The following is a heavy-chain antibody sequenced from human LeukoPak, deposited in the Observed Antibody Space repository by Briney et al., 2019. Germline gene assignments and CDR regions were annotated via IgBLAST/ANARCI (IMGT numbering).Heavy chain of an antibody. Sequence: SETLSLTCTVSGYSISSGYYWGWTRQPPGKGLEWIGSMYESGRTYYNPSLKSRVAISVDTSKNQFSLKLSYVTAADTAVYYCVGDSSGYYPIFDYWGQGTLVTVSS. V-gene: IGHV4-38-2*02. CDR1: GYSISSGYY. D-gene: IGHD3-22*01. J-gene: IGHJ4*02. CDR3: VGDSSGYYPIFDY. CDR2: MYESGRT.